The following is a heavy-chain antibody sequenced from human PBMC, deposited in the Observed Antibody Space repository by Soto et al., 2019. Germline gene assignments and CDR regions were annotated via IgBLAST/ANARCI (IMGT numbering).Heavy chain of an antibody. CDR2: INHSGST. V-gene: IGHV4-34*01. CDR3: ARGRYCSSTSSYYYYYYGMAV. Sequence: SETLSLTCAVYGGSFSGYYWSWIRQPPGKGLEWIGEINHSGSTNYNPSLKSRVAISVDTSKNQFSLKLSSVTAADTAVYYCARGRYCSSTSSYYYYYYGMAVWGQGTTVTVSS. J-gene: IGHJ6*02. D-gene: IGHD2-2*01. CDR1: GGSFSGYY.